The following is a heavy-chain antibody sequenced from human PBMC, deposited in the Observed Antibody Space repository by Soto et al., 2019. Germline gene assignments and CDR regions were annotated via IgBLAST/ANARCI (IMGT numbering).Heavy chain of an antibody. J-gene: IGHJ4*02. CDR3: AKDLRAGSGYDFDY. V-gene: IGHV3-23*01. Sequence: EVQLLQSGGGLVQPGGSLRLSCAASGFTFTSYSMTWVRQTLGKGLEWVAAVNPGGYSTYYADSVKGRFTISRDNSNKTLYLQMNSLRAEDTAVYYCAKDLRAGSGYDFDYRDQGTLVTVSS. CDR2: VNPGGYST. CDR1: GFTFTSYS. D-gene: IGHD5-12*01.